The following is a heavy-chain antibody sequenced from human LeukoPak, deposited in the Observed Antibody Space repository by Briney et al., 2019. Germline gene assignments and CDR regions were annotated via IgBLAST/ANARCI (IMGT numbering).Heavy chain of an antibody. D-gene: IGHD4-17*01. CDR3: ARGHYVGVDY. J-gene: IGHJ4*02. V-gene: IGHV4-59*01. CDR1: GGSFSGYY. Sequence: SETLSLTCVVYGGSFSGYYWSYIRQPPGKGLEWIGYIYYSGSTNYNPSLKSRVTISVDTSKNQFSLKLSSVTAADTAVYYCARGHYVGVDYWGQGTLVTVSS. CDR2: IYYSGST.